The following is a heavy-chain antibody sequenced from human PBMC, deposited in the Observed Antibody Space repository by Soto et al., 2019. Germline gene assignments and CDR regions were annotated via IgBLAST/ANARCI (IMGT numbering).Heavy chain of an antibody. Sequence: GGSLRLSCAASGFTFSSYSMNWVRQAPGKGLEWDSSISSSSSYIYYADSVKGRFTISRDNAKNSLYLQMNSLRAEDTAVYYCARGEQWLVRAFNYFDYWGQGTLVTVSS. D-gene: IGHD6-19*01. CDR1: GFTFSSYS. J-gene: IGHJ4*02. V-gene: IGHV3-21*01. CDR3: ARGEQWLVRAFNYFDY. CDR2: ISSSSSYI.